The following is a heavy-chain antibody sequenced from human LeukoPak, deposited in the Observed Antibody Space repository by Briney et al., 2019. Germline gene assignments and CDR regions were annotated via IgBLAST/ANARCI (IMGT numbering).Heavy chain of an antibody. J-gene: IGHJ5*02. CDR2: IYYSGST. V-gene: IGHV4-31*03. CDR1: GGSISSGGYY. CDR3: ARDQITMVRGRRLYNWFDP. Sequence: SSETLSLTCTVSGGSISSGGYYWTWIRQHPGKGLEWIEYIYYSGSTYYNPSLKSRVTISVDTSKNQFSLKLSSVTAADTAVYYCARDQITMVRGRRLYNWFDPWGQGTLVTVSS. D-gene: IGHD3-10*01.